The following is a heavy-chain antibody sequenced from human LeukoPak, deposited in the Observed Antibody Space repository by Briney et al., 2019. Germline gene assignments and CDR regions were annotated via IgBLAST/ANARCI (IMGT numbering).Heavy chain of an antibody. D-gene: IGHD2-2*01. CDR2: IDPSDSYT. Sequence: GESLKISCKGSGYSFTSYWISWVHQMPGKGLEWMGRIDPSDSYTNYSPSFQGHVTISADKSISTAYLQWSSLKASDTAMYYCARRPKGNYCSSTSCYYGWFDPWGQGTLVTVSS. V-gene: IGHV5-10-1*01. CDR1: GYSFTSYW. J-gene: IGHJ5*02. CDR3: ARRPKGNYCSSTSCYYGWFDP.